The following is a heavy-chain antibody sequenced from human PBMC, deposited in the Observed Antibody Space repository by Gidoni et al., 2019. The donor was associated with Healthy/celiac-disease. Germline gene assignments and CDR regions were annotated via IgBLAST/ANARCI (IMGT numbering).Heavy chain of an antibody. CDR1: GFTFSSYA. CDR3: AKNLDYYDSSGLKYYFDY. Sequence: EVQLLESGGGLVQPGGSLRLSCAASGFTFSSYAMSWVRQAPGKGLEWVSAISGSGGSTYYADSVKGRFTISRDNSKNTLYLQMNSLRAEDTAVYYCAKNLDYYDSSGLKYYFDYWSQGTLVTVSS. D-gene: IGHD3-22*01. CDR2: ISGSGGST. J-gene: IGHJ4*02. V-gene: IGHV3-23*01.